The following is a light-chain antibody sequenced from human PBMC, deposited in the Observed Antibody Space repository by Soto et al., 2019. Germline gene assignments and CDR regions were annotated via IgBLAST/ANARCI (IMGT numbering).Light chain of an antibody. CDR3: QQYGSSPPIT. CDR2: GAS. V-gene: IGKV3-20*01. Sequence: EIVLTQSPGTLSLSPGERATLSCRASRSISSTYLAWYQQKPGQSPRLLIYGASSRATGIPDWFGGSGSGTDFTLTISKLEPEDFAVYYCQQYGSSPPITFGQGTRLEIK. J-gene: IGKJ5*01. CDR1: RSISSTY.